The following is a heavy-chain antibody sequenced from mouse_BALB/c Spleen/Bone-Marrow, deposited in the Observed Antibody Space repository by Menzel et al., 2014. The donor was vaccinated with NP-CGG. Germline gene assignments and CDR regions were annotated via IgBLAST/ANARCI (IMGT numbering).Heavy chain of an antibody. Sequence: VQRVESGAKLVRPGVSVKISCKGSGYTFTDHAMHWVKRSHAKSLEWIGLISGYYGDAIYNQKFKGKATMTVGKSSSTAYMELARLTSEDSAIYYCARSGKVRNAMDYWGQGTSVTVSS. CDR2: ISGYYGDA. CDR1: GYTFTDHA. V-gene: IGHV1S137*01. J-gene: IGHJ4*01. D-gene: IGHD2-14*01. CDR3: ARSGKVRNAMDY.